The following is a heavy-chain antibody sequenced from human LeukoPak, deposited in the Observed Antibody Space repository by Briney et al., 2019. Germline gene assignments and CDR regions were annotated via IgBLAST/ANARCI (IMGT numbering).Heavy chain of an antibody. V-gene: IGHV4-38-2*02. J-gene: IGHJ4*02. Sequence: SETLSLTCTVSGYSISSGYYWCWIRQPPGKGLEWIGSIYHSGSTYYNPSLKSRVTISVDTSKTQFSPKLSSVTAAHTAVYYCARAPYGYCSGGSCYSHYFDYWGQGTLVTVSS. CDR2: IYHSGST. D-gene: IGHD2-15*01. CDR3: ARAPYGYCSGGSCYSHYFDY. CDR1: GYSISSGYY.